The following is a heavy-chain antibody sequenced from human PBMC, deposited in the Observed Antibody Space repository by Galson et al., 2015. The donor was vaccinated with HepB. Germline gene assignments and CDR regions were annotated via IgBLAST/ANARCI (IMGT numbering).Heavy chain of an antibody. J-gene: IGHJ4*02. D-gene: IGHD3-9*01. V-gene: IGHV3-30*04. CDR1: GFTFSSYA. Sequence: SLRLSCAASGFTFSSYAMHWVCQAPGKGLEWVAVISYDGSNKYYADSVKGRFTISRDNSKNTLYLQMNSLRAEDTAVYYCARAQVLRYFDWLYPPTAGFDYWGQGTLVTVSS. CDR2: ISYDGSNK. CDR3: ARAQVLRYFDWLYPPTAGFDY.